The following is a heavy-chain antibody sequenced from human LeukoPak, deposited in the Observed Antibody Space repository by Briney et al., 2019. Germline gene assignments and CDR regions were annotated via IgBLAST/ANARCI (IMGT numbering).Heavy chain of an antibody. D-gene: IGHD2-8*02. CDR1: GFTFSSYA. CDR3: AREMAGTGGAIDY. V-gene: IGHV3-23*01. J-gene: IGHJ4*02. Sequence: GGSLRLSCAASGFTFSSYAMSWVRQAPGKGLEWVSVISASGGRTSYADSVKGRFTVSRDNSKNTLYLQMNSLRAEDTAVYYCAREMAGTGGAIDYWGQGTLVTVSS. CDR2: ISASGGRT.